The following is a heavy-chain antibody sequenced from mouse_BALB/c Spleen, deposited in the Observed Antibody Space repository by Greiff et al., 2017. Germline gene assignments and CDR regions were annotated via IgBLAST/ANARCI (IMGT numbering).Heavy chain of an antibody. CDR1: GYTFTDYE. Sequence: QVQLQQSGAELVRPGASVTLSCKASGYTFTDYEMHWVKQTPVHGLEWIGAIDPETGGTAYNQKFKGKATLTADKSSSTAYMELRSLTSEDSAVYYCTTVVDYWGQGTTLTVSS. D-gene: IGHD1-1*01. V-gene: IGHV1-15*01. CDR2: IDPETGGT. J-gene: IGHJ2*01. CDR3: TTVVDY.